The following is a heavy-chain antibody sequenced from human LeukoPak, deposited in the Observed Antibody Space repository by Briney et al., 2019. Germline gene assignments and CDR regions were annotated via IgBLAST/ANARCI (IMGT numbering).Heavy chain of an antibody. CDR2: IKSKTDGGTT. D-gene: IGHD3-16*02. CDR3: TIHMITFGGVIVDFDY. Sequence: PGGSLRLSCAASGFTFSNAWMSWVRQVPGKGLEWVGRIKSKTDGGTTDYAAPVKGRFTISRDDSKNTLYLQMNSLKTEDTAVYYCTIHMITFGGVIVDFDYWGQGTLVTVSS. V-gene: IGHV3-15*01. J-gene: IGHJ4*02. CDR1: GFTFSNAW.